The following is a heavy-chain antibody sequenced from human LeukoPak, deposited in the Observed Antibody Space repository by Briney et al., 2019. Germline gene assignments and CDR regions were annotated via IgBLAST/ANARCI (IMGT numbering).Heavy chain of an antibody. D-gene: IGHD2-2*01. CDR2: IYTSGGT. CDR1: GSISGYY. CDR3: ARQKCTSTSCLTKNAFDI. J-gene: IGHJ3*02. V-gene: IGHV4-4*09. Sequence: SETLSLTCTVSGSISGYYWSWIRQPPGKGLEWIGYIYTSGGTNYNPSLESRVTISVDTSKNQFSLDLSSVTAADTAVYYCARQKCTSTSCLTKNAFDIWGQGTMVTVSS.